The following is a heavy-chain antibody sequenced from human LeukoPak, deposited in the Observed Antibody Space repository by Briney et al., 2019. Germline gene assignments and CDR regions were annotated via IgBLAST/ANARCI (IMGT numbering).Heavy chain of an antibody. CDR2: INHSGST. V-gene: IGHV4-34*01. Sequence: PSETLSLTCAVYGGSFSGYYWSWIRQPPGKGLEWIGEINHSGSTNYNPSLKGRVTISVDTSKNQFSLKLSSVTAADTAVYYCARFTIIVGLNWFAPGGRGPRVPVPS. J-gene: IGHJ5*02. CDR3: ARFTIIVGLNWFAP. D-gene: IGHD3-22*01. CDR1: GGSFSGYY.